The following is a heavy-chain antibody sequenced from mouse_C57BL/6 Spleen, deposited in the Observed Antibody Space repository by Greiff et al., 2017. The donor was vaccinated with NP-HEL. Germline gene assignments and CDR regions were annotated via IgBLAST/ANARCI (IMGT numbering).Heavy chain of an antibody. Sequence: EVKLQESGGGLVQPGGSMKLSCVASGFTFSNYWMNWVRQSPEKGLEWVAQIRLKSDNYATHYAESVKGRFTISRDDSKSSVYLQMNNLRAEDTGIYYCTGGFYYYGSPFDYWGQGTTLTVSS. CDR1: GFTFSNYW. V-gene: IGHV6-3*01. J-gene: IGHJ2*01. D-gene: IGHD1-1*01. CDR3: TGGFYYYGSPFDY. CDR2: IRLKSDNYAT.